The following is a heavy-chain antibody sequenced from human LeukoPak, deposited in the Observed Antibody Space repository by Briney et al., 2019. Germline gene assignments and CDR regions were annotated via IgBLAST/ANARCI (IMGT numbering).Heavy chain of an antibody. Sequence: GGSLRLSCAAAGFTFSSFSMNWVRQAPGKGLEWVSYISSSSGIIYYADSVKGRFTISRDNAKNSLYLQMNSLRAEDTAVYYCARDQFNYWGQGTLVSVSS. V-gene: IGHV3-48*01. CDR1: GFTFSSFS. J-gene: IGHJ4*02. CDR3: ARDQFNY. CDR2: ISSSSGII.